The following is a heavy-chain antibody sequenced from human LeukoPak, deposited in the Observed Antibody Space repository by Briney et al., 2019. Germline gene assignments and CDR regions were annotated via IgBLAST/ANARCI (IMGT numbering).Heavy chain of an antibody. CDR1: GFTFSSYW. D-gene: IGHD1-26*01. CDR2: IKQDGSEK. Sequence: GGSLRLSCAASGFTFSSYWMSWVRQAPGTGLEWVANIKQDGSEKYYVDSVKGRFTISRDNAKNSLYLQMNSLRAEDTAVYYCAPEASYYGGGVDYWGQGTLVTVSS. V-gene: IGHV3-7*01. J-gene: IGHJ4*02. CDR3: APEASYYGGGVDY.